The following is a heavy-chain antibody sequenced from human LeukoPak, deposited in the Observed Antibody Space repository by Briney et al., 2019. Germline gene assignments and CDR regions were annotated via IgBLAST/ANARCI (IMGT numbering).Heavy chain of an antibody. CDR2: INHSGST. J-gene: IGHJ5*02. Sequence: SETLSLTCAVYGGSFSGYYWSWIRQPPGKGLEWIGEINHSGSTNYNPSLKSRVTISVDTSKNQFSLKLSSVTAADTAVYYCARDYCSGGSCYPLNWSDPWGQGTLVTVSS. D-gene: IGHD2-15*01. CDR1: GGSFSGYY. V-gene: IGHV4-34*01. CDR3: ARDYCSGGSCYPLNWSDP.